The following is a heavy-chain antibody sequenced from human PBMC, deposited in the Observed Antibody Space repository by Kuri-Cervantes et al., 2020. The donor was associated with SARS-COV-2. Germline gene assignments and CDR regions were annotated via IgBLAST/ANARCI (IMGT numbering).Heavy chain of an antibody. CDR1: GFTFVSHA. CDR2: VSYDGRTK. V-gene: IGHV3-30*04. Sequence: GESLKISCEASGFTFVSHAMHWVRQAPGKGLEWVAVVSYDGRTKFYADSVQGRFTISRDNSKNTLYLQMNSLRAEDTAVYYCAKGGEEGVGATMVYYYYMDVWGKGTTVTVSS. J-gene: IGHJ6*03. CDR3: AKGGEEGVGATMVYYYYMDV. D-gene: IGHD1-26*01.